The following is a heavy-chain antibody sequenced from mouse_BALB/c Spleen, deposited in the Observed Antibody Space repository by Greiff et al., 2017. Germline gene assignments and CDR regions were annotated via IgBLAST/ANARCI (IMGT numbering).Heavy chain of an antibody. V-gene: IGHV1S81*02. CDR3: ARGGITTVVALYWYFDV. CDR1: GYTFTSYW. Sequence: QVQLQQPGAELVKPGASVKLSCKASGYTFTSYWMHWVKHRPGQGLEWIGEINPSNGRTNYNEKFKSKATLTVDKSSSTAYMQLSSLTSEDSAVYYCARGGITTVVALYWYFDVWGAGTTVTVSS. J-gene: IGHJ1*01. D-gene: IGHD1-1*01. CDR2: INPSNGRT.